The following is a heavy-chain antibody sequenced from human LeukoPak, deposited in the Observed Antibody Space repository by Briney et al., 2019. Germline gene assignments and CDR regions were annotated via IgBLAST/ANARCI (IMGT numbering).Heavy chain of an antibody. Sequence: GGSLRLSCAASGFTFSSYWMHWVRQAPGRGLVCVSRINSEGTSTSYADSVKGRFTIPRDNAKNTLYLQMNSLRAEDTAVYYCARAIHLVGTFDIWGQGTMATVSS. J-gene: IGHJ3*02. CDR3: ARAIHLVGTFDI. CDR1: GFTFSSYW. D-gene: IGHD1-26*01. CDR2: INSEGTST. V-gene: IGHV3-74*01.